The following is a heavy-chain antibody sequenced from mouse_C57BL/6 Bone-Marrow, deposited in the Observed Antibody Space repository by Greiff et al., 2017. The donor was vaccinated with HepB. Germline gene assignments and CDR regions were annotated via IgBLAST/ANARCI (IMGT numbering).Heavy chain of an antibody. J-gene: IGHJ4*01. CDR1: GFTFSSYA. CDR2: ISSGGDYI. V-gene: IGHV5-9-1*02. Sequence: EVKVVESGEGLVKPGGSLKLSCAASGFTFSSYAMSWVRQTPEKRLEWVAYISSGGDYIYYADTVKGRFTISRDNARNTLYLQMSSLKSEDTAMYYCTRDPYDYDGKAMDYWGQGTSVTVSS. D-gene: IGHD2-4*01. CDR3: TRDPYDYDGKAMDY.